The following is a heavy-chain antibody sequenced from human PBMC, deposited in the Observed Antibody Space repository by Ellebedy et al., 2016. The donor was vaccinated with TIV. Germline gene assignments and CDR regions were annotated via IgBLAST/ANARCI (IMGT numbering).Heavy chain of an antibody. CDR3: ARDHLGYCSGGSCYSNYYYYYGMDV. Sequence: GESLKISCATSRFTFSNDWMSWVRHTPGKGQEWVANIKHDGSEKYYVDSVKGRFTISSDNAKNSLYLQMNSLRAEDTAVYYCARDHLGYCSGGSCYSNYYYYYGMDVWGQGTTVTVSS. D-gene: IGHD2-15*01. CDR2: IKHDGSEK. J-gene: IGHJ6*02. V-gene: IGHV3-7*01. CDR1: RFTFSNDW.